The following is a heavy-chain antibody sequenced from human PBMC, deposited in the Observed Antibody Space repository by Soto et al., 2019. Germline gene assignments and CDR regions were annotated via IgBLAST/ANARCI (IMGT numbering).Heavy chain of an antibody. V-gene: IGHV4-34*01. CDR1: GGSSSGYY. Sequence: SETLSLTCAVYGGSSSGYYWSWIRQPPGKGLEWIGEINHSGSTNYNPSLKSRVTISVDTSKNQFSLKLSSVTAADTAVYYCARGLRSGYPPYYYYGMDVWGQGTTVTVSS. CDR2: INHSGST. CDR3: ARGLRSGYPPYYYYGMDV. D-gene: IGHD3-3*01. J-gene: IGHJ6*02.